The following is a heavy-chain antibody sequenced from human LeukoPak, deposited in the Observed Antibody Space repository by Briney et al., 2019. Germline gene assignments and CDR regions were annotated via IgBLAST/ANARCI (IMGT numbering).Heavy chain of an antibody. CDR2: LPPDELDI. V-gene: IGHV3-74*01. Sequence: PGGSLRLSCAASGFTFTNYWMHWVRQAPGMGLVWVSRLPPDELDIIYADSVKGRFTVSRDNAKNTVYLQINNLRAEDTAVYYCAGDRATSYFDYWGQGALVTISS. CDR1: GFTFTNYW. D-gene: IGHD1-26*01. CDR3: AGDRATSYFDY. J-gene: IGHJ4*02.